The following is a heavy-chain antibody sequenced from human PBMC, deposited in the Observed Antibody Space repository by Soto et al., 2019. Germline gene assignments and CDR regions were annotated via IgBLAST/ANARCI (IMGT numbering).Heavy chain of an antibody. J-gene: IGHJ6*02. V-gene: IGHV4-38-2*01. CDR3: ATRTLGYCSSTSCNPYYYYYYGMDV. D-gene: IGHD2-2*01. Sequence: SETLSLTSAGSGYSISSGYYWGWIRQPPGKGLEGIGSIYHSGSTYYNPSLKSRVTISVDTSKNQFSLKLSSVTAADTAVYYCATRTLGYCSSTSCNPYYYYYYGMDVWGQGTTVTVSS. CDR2: IYHSGST. CDR1: GYSISSGYY.